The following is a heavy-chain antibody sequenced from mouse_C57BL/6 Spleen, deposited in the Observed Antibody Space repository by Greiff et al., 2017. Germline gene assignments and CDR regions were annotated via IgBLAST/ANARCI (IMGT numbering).Heavy chain of an antibody. Sequence: VQLQESGPGLVQPSQSLSITCTVSGFSLTSYGVHWVRQSPGKGLEWLGVIWRGGSTDYNAAFISSLGISTANSKGQVFFKMNSLQADDTAIDYCARVTTVVATDAMDYWGQGTSVTVSA. CDR1: GFSLTSYG. CDR2: IWRGGST. CDR3: ARVTTVVATDAMDY. J-gene: IGHJ4*01. D-gene: IGHD1-1*01. V-gene: IGHV2-2*01.